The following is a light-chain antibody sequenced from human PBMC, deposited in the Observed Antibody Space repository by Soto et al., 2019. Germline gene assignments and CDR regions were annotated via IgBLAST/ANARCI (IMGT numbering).Light chain of an antibody. CDR1: QSVRSE. J-gene: IGKJ5*01. Sequence: EIVVTQSPASLSVPPGERVTLSCRASQSVRSELAWYQQKPGQAPRLLIYHASNRATGIPARFSGSGSETDFTLTISSLEPEDFAVYYCQQRASWVTFGQGTRLEIK. CDR2: HAS. V-gene: IGKV3-11*01. CDR3: QQRASWVT.